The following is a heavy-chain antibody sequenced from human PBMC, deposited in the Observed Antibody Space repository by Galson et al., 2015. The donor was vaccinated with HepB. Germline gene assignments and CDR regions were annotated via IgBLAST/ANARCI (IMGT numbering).Heavy chain of an antibody. CDR2: IYAGGFT. J-gene: IGHJ1*01. Sequence: SLRLSCAASGFNVGSSYTSWVRQAPGKGLEWVSVIYAGGFTYYADSVQGRFTISRDNSKNTPYLQMNTLRAEDTAVYYCTRGDHSGYCTTTPCYQWGQGTLVAVSS. V-gene: IGHV3-53*01. D-gene: IGHD2-2*01. CDR1: GFNVGSSY. CDR3: TRGDHSGYCTTTPCYQ.